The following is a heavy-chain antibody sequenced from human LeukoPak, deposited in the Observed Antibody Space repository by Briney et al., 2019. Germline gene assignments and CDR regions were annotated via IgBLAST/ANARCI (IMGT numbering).Heavy chain of an antibody. J-gene: IGHJ6*03. D-gene: IGHD2-2*02. Sequence: GGSLRLSCAASGFTFSDYYMSWIRQAPGKGLEWVSYISSSGSTIYYADSVKGRFTISRDNAKNSLYLQMNSLRAEDTAVYYCARGASCYSYYYYYIDVWGKGTTVTVSS. CDR1: GFTFSDYY. V-gene: IGHV3-11*04. CDR3: ARGASCYSYYYYYIDV. CDR2: ISSSGSTI.